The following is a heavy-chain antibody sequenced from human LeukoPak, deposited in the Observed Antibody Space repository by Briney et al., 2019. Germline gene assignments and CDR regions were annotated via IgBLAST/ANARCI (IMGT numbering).Heavy chain of an antibody. D-gene: IGHD3-22*01. CDR3: ARGTVGGHYYDSSGYEPNDY. CDR2: IIPIFGTA. CDR1: GGTFSSYA. V-gene: IGHV1-69*13. Sequence: GASVKVSCKASGGTFSSYANSWVRQAPGQGLEWMGGIIPIFGTANYAQKFQGRVTITADESTSTAYMELSSLRSEDTAVYYCARGTVGGHYYDSSGYEPNDYWGQGTLVTVSS. J-gene: IGHJ4*02.